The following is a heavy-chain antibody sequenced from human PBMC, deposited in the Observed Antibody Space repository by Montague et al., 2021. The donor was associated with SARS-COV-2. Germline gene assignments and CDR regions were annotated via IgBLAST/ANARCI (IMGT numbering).Heavy chain of an antibody. Sequence: SETLSLTCAVYGVSFSGHYWSWIRQAPGKGLEWIGEINHSGRTNYNPSLKSRVTISGDTSKRQFSLILKNVTAADTAVYYCALARGSGYCPLWGQGSLVIVSS. CDR3: ALARGSGYCPL. D-gene: IGHD5-12*01. CDR2: INHSGRT. J-gene: IGHJ4*02. CDR1: GVSFSGHY. V-gene: IGHV4-34*01.